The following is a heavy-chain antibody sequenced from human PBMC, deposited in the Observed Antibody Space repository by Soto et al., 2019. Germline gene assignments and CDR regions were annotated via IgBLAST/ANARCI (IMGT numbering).Heavy chain of an antibody. CDR2: ISYDGSNK. CDR1: GFTFSSYG. CDR3: AKGATVVYYGMDV. J-gene: IGHJ6*02. Sequence: GGSLRLSCAASGFTFSSYGMHWVRQAPGKGLEWVAVISYDGSNKYYADSVKGRFTISRDNSKNTLYLQMNSLRAEDTAVYYCAKGATVVYYGMDVWGQGTTVTVSS. V-gene: IGHV3-30*18. D-gene: IGHD4-17*01.